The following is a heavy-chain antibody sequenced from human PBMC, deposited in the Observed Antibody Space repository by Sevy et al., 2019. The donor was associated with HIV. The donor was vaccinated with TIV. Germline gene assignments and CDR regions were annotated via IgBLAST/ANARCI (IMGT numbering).Heavy chain of an antibody. Sequence: GGSLRLSCAASGFSFSSYSMNWVRQAPGKGLEWVSSISSSSSYIYYADSVKGRFTISRDNAKNSLYLQMNSLRAEDTAVYYCARAHTYYYDSSGYSGYWGQRTLVTVSS. V-gene: IGHV3-21*01. J-gene: IGHJ4*02. D-gene: IGHD3-22*01. CDR1: GFSFSSYS. CDR3: ARAHTYYYDSSGYSGY. CDR2: ISSSSSYI.